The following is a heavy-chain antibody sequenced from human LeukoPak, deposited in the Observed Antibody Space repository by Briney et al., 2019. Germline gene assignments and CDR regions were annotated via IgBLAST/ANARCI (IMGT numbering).Heavy chain of an antibody. CDR3: ARQNFYRYCRSTSCYRPYYYYYMDV. CDR2: INHSGST. J-gene: IGHJ6*03. V-gene: IGHV4-34*01. CDR1: GGSFSGYY. D-gene: IGHD2-2*01. Sequence: SETLSLTCAVYGGSFSGYYWSWIRQPPGKGLEWIGEINHSGSTNYNPSLKSRVTISVDTSKNQFSLKLSSVTAADTTVYYCARQNFYRYCRSTSCYRPYYYYYMDVWGNGTTVTISS.